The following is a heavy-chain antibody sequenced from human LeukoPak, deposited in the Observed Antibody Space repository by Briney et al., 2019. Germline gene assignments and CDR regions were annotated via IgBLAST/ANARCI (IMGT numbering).Heavy chain of an antibody. CDR3: ARHASNGWYWYFDY. V-gene: IGHV4-4*07. CDR1: GGSISSYY. CDR2: IYTSGST. Sequence: SETLSLTCTVSGGSISSYYWSWIRQPAGKGLEWVGRIYTSGSTNYNPSLKSRVTMSVGTSKNQSSLKLSSVTAADTAVYYCARHASNGWYWYFDYWGQGTLVTVSS. D-gene: IGHD6-19*01. J-gene: IGHJ4*02.